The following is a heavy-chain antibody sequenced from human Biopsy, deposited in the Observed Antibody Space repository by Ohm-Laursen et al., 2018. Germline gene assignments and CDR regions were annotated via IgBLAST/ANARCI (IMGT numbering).Heavy chain of an antibody. V-gene: IGHV1-69*06. D-gene: IGHD3-9*01. Sequence: ASSVKVSCKASGYTFTNYGISWVRQAPGQGLEWLGGNIPILGTGNYAQKFQDRVTVAADTSTSTATMELRSLRSDDTAVYYCATKLTGYFHHWGQGTLVSVSS. J-gene: IGHJ1*01. CDR3: ATKLTGYFHH. CDR2: NIPILGTG. CDR1: GYTFTNYG.